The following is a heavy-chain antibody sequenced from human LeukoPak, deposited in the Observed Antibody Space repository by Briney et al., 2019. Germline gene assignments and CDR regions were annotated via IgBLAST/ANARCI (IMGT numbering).Heavy chain of an antibody. CDR1: GGSISSYY. Sequence: SETLSLTCTVSGGSISSYYWSWIRQPAGKGLEWIGHIYSSGSTNYNPSLKSRVTMSVDTSKNQFSLKLSSVTAADTAVYYCARAEVRDGYNRYYFDYWGQGTLVTVSS. V-gene: IGHV4-4*07. D-gene: IGHD5-24*01. CDR3: ARAEVRDGYNRYYFDY. CDR2: IYSSGST. J-gene: IGHJ4*02.